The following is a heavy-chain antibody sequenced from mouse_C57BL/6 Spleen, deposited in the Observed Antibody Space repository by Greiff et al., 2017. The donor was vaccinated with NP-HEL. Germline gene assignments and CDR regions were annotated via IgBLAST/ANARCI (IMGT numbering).Heavy chain of an antibody. V-gene: IGHV1-18*01. CDR1: GYTFTDYN. D-gene: IGHD1-1*01. CDR3: ARRAVYYGSIPSFAY. Sequence: EVQLQQSGPELVKPGASVKIPCKASGYTFTDYNMDWVKQSHGKSLEWIGDINPNNGGTIYNQKFKGKATLTVDMSSSTAYMELRSLTSEDTAVYYCARRAVYYGSIPSFAYWGQGTLVTVSA. CDR2: INPNNGGT. J-gene: IGHJ3*01.